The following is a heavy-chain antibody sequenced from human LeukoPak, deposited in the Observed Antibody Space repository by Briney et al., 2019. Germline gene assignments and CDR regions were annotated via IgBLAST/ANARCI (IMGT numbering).Heavy chain of an antibody. D-gene: IGHD5-12*01. CDR1: GYTLTGYY. J-gene: IGHJ4*02. CDR3: AREADIVATMVDY. V-gene: IGHV1-2*02. Sequence: SVTVSCKASGYTLTGYYMHWVRQAPGQGLEGMGWINPNSGGTNYVQRFQGRVTMTRDTSISTAYMELSRLRSDDTAVYYCAREADIVATMVDYWGQGTLVTVSS. CDR2: INPNSGGT.